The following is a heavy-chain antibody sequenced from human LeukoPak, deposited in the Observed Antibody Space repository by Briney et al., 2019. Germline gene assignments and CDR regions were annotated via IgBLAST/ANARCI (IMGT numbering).Heavy chain of an antibody. Sequence: GGSLRLSCAASGFTFSSYGMHWVRQAPGKGLEWVAVISYDGSNKYYADSAKGRFTISRDNSKNTLYLQMNSLRAEDTAVYYCAKAAHSSGWYPEDYFDYWGQGTLVTVSS. CDR1: GFTFSSYG. CDR3: AKAAHSSGWYPEDYFDY. J-gene: IGHJ4*02. D-gene: IGHD6-19*01. CDR2: ISYDGSNK. V-gene: IGHV3-30*18.